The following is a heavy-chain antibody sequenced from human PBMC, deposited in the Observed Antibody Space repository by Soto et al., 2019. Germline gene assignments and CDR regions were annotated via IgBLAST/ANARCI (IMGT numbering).Heavy chain of an antibody. Sequence: PSETLSLSCTVSGGSISSYYWSWIRQPPGKGLEWIGYIYYSGSTNYNPSLKSRVTISVDTSKSQFSLKLSSVTAADTAVYYCARSTRDPDYYDSSGYHPLLTYWGQGTLVTVSS. J-gene: IGHJ4*02. CDR2: IYYSGST. CDR3: ARSTRDPDYYDSSGYHPLLTY. V-gene: IGHV4-59*01. CDR1: GGSISSYY. D-gene: IGHD3-22*01.